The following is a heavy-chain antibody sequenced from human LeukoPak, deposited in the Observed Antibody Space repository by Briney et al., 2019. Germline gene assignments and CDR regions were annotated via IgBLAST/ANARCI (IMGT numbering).Heavy chain of an antibody. CDR3: ARARDDYVWGSYRQNWFDP. J-gene: IGHJ5*02. CDR1: GGSFSGYY. Sequence: SETLSLTCAVYGGSFSGYYWSWIRQPPGKGLEWIGEINHSGSTNYNPSLKSRVTISVDTSKNQFSLKLSSVTAADTAVYYCARARDDYVWGSYRQNWFDPWGQGTLVTVSS. CDR2: INHSGST. D-gene: IGHD3-16*02. V-gene: IGHV4-34*01.